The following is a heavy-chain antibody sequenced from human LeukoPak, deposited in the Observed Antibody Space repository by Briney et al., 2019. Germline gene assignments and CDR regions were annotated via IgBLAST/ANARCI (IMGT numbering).Heavy chain of an antibody. Sequence: GGSLRLSCSASGFTFSTYWMTWVRQAPGKGLEWVANIKQDGGEEYYVDSVKGRFTISRDNAKNSMYLQMNSLSAEDTAVYYCARWSPQSYGKYYLDSWGQGTLVTVSS. D-gene: IGHD1-26*01. V-gene: IGHV3-7*01. CDR1: GFTFSTYW. CDR3: ARWSPQSYGKYYLDS. J-gene: IGHJ4*02. CDR2: IKQDGGEE.